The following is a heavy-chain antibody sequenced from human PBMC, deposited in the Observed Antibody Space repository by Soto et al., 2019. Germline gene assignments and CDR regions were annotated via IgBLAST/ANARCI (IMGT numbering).Heavy chain of an antibody. CDR3: ARASLRGWNDVRYYYYYMDV. CDR1: DGSISSYY. CDR2: IYYSGST. J-gene: IGHJ6*03. Sequence: SETLSLTCTVSDGSISSYYWSWIRQPPGKGLEWIGYIYYSGSTNYNPPLKSRVTISVDTSKNQFSLKLSSVTAADTVVYYCARASLRGWNDVRYYYYYMDVWGKGTTVTVSS. V-gene: IGHV4-59*01. D-gene: IGHD1-1*01.